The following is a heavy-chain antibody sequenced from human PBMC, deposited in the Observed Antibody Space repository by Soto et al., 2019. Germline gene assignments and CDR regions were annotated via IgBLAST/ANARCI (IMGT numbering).Heavy chain of an antibody. J-gene: IGHJ4*02. CDR2: INHSGST. CDR1: GGSFSGYY. Sequence: SETLSLTCAVYGGSFSGYYWSWIRQPPGKGLEWIGEINHSGSTNYNPSLKSRVTISVDTSKNQFSLKLSSVTAADTAVYYCASSGIAVAGPTTTPTDYWGQGTLVTVSS. V-gene: IGHV4-34*01. D-gene: IGHD6-19*01. CDR3: ASSGIAVAGPTTTPTDY.